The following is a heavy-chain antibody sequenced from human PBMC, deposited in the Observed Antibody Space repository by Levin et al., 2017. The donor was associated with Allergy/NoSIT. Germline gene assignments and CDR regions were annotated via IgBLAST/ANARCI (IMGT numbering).Heavy chain of an antibody. CDR3: ARDGLYCTNGVCTYYYYYYGMDV. CDR2: IYTSGST. J-gene: IGHJ6*02. D-gene: IGHD2-8*01. CDR1: GGSISSYY. Sequence: PSETLSLTCTVSGGSISSYYWSWIRQPAGKGLEWIGRIYTSGSTNYNPSLKSRVTMSVDTSKNQFSLKLSSVTAADTAVYYCARDGLYCTNGVCTYYYYYYGMDVWGQGTTVTVSS. V-gene: IGHV4-4*07.